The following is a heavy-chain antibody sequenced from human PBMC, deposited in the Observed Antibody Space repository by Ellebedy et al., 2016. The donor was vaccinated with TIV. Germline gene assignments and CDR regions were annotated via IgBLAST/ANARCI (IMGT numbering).Heavy chain of an antibody. CDR3: ARASFYDVDLSGWYFDL. CDR1: GLTFRSYV. CDR2: IWYDGNKK. J-gene: IGHJ2*01. D-gene: IGHD3-10*02. V-gene: IGHV3-33*08. Sequence: GESLKISCSVSGLTFRSYVFHWVRQAPGKGPEWVALIWYDGNKKYYADSVKGRFIISRDNSKNILYLQMNSLRPEDTAVYYCARASFYDVDLSGWYFDLWGRGTPVTVSS.